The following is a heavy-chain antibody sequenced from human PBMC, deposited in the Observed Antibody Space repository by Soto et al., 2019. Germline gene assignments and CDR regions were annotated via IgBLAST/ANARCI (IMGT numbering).Heavy chain of an antibody. CDR1: GFTFSHHG. D-gene: IGHD3-10*01. J-gene: IGHJ4*02. Sequence: QVQLVESGGGVVQPGRSLRLSCAASGFTFSHHGLHWIHQTPGKGLEWVAVISYDGINKYYGGSVKGRFIISRDNSKNTLYLQLVNLRTEDTGVYYCARDRRPYYNGSGSDYWGQGTRVTVSS. V-gene: IGHV3-30*03. CDR2: ISYDGINK. CDR3: ARDRRPYYNGSGSDY.